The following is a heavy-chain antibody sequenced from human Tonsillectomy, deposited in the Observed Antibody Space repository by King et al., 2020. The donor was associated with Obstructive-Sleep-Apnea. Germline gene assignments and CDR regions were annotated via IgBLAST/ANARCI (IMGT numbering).Heavy chain of an antibody. CDR2: IYYSGST. CDR1: GGSISSGGYY. Sequence: VQLQESGPGLVKPSQTLSLTCTVSGGSISSGGYYWSWIRQHPGKGLEWIGYIYYSGSTYYNPSLKSRVTISVDTSKNQFSLKLSSVTAADTAVYYCARMVGSGSYYRVGFDYWGQGTLVTVSS. D-gene: IGHD3-10*01. V-gene: IGHV4-31*03. CDR3: ARMVGSGSYYRVGFDY. J-gene: IGHJ4*02.